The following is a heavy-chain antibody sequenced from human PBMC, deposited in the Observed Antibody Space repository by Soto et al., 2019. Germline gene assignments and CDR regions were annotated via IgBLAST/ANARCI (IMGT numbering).Heavy chain of an antibody. CDR3: AKGGRQWLVTSGFNY. CDR1: GFTFSDYA. CDR2: VSHDGRNT. V-gene: IGHV3-30*18. D-gene: IGHD6-19*01. J-gene: IGHJ4*02. Sequence: VQLVESGGGVVQPGRSLRLSCAASGFTFSDYAMHWVRQAPGKGLEWVAVVSHDGRNTHYADSVKGRFTISRDSSKNTVSLEMTGLRAEDTGVYYCAKGGRQWLVTSGFNYWGQGALVTVSS.